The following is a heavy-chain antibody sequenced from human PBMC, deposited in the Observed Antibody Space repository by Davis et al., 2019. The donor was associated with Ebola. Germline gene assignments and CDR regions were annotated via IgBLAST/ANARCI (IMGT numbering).Heavy chain of an antibody. V-gene: IGHV3-9*01. CDR3: AKGGNYGSGAFYDY. J-gene: IGHJ4*02. D-gene: IGHD3-16*01. Sequence: PGGSLRLSCPVSPLSFADYPMHWVRQAPGKGLEWVSGISWNSGRIGYADSVKGRFTISRDNAKNSLYLQMNSLRADDTALYYCAKGGNYGSGAFYDYWGQGTLVTVSS. CDR1: PLSFADYP. CDR2: ISWNSGRI.